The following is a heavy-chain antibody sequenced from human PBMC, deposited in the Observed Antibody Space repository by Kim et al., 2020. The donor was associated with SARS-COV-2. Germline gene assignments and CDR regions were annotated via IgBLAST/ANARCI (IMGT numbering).Heavy chain of an antibody. Sequence: GSTNYNPAHKTLVTISVEPSKNHFSLRLSSVTAADTAVYYCARGMGATTNWGQGTLVTVSS. D-gene: IGHD1-26*01. CDR2: GST. CDR3: ARGMGATTN. V-gene: IGHV4-34*01. J-gene: IGHJ4*02.